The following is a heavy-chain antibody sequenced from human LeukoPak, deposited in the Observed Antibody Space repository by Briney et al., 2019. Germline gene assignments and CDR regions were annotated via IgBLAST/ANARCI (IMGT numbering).Heavy chain of an antibody. J-gene: IGHJ5*02. CDR2: IHPLDSTT. D-gene: IGHD3-22*01. V-gene: IGHV5-51*03. CDR3: ARRYYHSTEFDP. CDR1: GQSFTNYW. Sequence: GESLKISCKASGQSFTNYWIGWVRQMPGKGLEWMGIIHPLDSTTLYTPSSQGQVTISADKSISTAYLQWSSLQPSDTAMYYCARRYYHSTEFDPWGQGTLVTVSS.